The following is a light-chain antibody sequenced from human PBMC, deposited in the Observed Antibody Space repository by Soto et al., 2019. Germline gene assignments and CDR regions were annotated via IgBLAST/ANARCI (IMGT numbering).Light chain of an antibody. CDR1: SGDVGGYNY. Sequence: LTQPASVSGSLGQSITIYCTGTSGDVGGYNYVSWYQQHPGKAPKLMIYEVSNRPSGVSNRFSGSKSGNTASLTTSGLQAEDEADYCCSSYTSSSSSYVFGTGTKVTVL. V-gene: IGLV2-14*01. CDR3: SSYTSSSSSYV. CDR2: EVS. J-gene: IGLJ1*01.